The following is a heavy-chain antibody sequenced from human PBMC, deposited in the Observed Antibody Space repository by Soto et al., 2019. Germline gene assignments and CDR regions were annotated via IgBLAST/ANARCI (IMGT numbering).Heavy chain of an antibody. V-gene: IGHV3-30-3*01. J-gene: IGHJ4*02. Sequence: QVQLVESGGGVVQPGRSLRLSCAASGFTFSDFNMHWVRQAPGKGLEWVAVLSYDGSNKYADSVKGRFTISRDNSKNTLYLQVNSLRTEDTAVYYCARTTVVPGTPEFDYWGQGTLVTVSS. CDR3: ARTTVVPGTPEFDY. CDR2: LSYDGSNK. D-gene: IGHD4-4*01. CDR1: GFTFSDFN.